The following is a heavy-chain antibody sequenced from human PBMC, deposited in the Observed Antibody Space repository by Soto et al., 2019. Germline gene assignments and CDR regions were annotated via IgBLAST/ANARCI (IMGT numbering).Heavy chain of an antibody. CDR2: INAGNGNT. J-gene: IGHJ4*02. CDR3: ARGVGSGLSDY. CDR1: GYTFTSYA. D-gene: IGHD1-26*01. V-gene: IGHV1-3*01. Sequence: QVQLVQSGAEVKKPGASVKVSCKASGYTFTSYATHWVRQAPGQRLERMGWINAGNGNTKYSQKFQGRVTITRDTSASTAYMELSSLRSEDTAVYYCARGVGSGLSDYWGQGTLVTVSS.